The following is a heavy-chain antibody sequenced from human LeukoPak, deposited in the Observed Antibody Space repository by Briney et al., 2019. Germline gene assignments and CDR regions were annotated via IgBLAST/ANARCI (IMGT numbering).Heavy chain of an antibody. Sequence: SETLSLTCTVSGGSISSSSYYWGWIRQPPGKGLEWIGSIYYSATTNYNPSLKSRVTISVDTSKNQFSLKLSSVTAADTAVYYCARVQSYYDSSGYHQYYFDYWGQGTLVTVSS. CDR3: ARVQSYYDSSGYHQYYFDY. V-gene: IGHV4-39*07. CDR2: IYYSATT. D-gene: IGHD3-22*01. CDR1: GGSISSSSYY. J-gene: IGHJ4*02.